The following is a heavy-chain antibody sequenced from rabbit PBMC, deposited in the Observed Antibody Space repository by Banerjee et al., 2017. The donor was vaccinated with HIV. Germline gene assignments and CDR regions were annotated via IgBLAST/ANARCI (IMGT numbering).Heavy chain of an antibody. CDR1: GFSFSSSGY. CDR2: IYAGSSGST. J-gene: IGHJ4*01. Sequence: QSLEESGGDLVKPGASLTLTCTASGFSFSSSGYMCWVRQAPGKGLEWIACIYAGSSGSTYYASWAKGRFTISKTSSTTVTLQMTSLTAADTATYFCARSNTWYTYAFELWGPGTLVTVS. D-gene: IGHD1-1*01. V-gene: IGHV1S40*01. CDR3: ARSNTWYTYAFEL.